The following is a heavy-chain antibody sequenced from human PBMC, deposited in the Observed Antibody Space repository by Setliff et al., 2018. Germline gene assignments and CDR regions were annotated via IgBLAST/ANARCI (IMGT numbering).Heavy chain of an antibody. D-gene: IGHD3-10*01. V-gene: IGHV4-59*01. J-gene: IGHJ4*02. CDR1: GDSINDYY. Sequence: SETLSLTCTVSGDSINDYYWSWIRQPPGKGLEWIGYVFFTGDTDYNPSLGSRVTISLDRSKNQFSLKLSSVTAADTAVYYCARDRTYYGSGTYTRWFDYWGQGTLVTVSS. CDR2: VFFTGDT. CDR3: ARDRTYYGSGTYTRWFDY.